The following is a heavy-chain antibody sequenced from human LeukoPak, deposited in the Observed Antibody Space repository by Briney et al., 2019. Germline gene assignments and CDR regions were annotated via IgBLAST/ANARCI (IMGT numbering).Heavy chain of an antibody. D-gene: IGHD6-19*01. V-gene: IGHV3-30*02. CDR2: IRYDGSNK. CDR1: GFTFSSYG. CDR3: ARSSGWYDDAFDI. Sequence: GGSLRLSCAASGFTFSSYGMHWVRQAPGKGLEWVAFIRYDGSNKYYADSVKGRFTISRDNSKNTLYLQMNSLRAEDTAVYYCARSSGWYDDAFDIWGQGTMVTVSS. J-gene: IGHJ3*02.